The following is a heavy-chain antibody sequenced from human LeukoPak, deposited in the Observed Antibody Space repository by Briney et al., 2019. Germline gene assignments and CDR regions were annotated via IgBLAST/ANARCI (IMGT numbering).Heavy chain of an antibody. CDR1: GGSISSGN. D-gene: IGHD3-10*01. CDR2: TDTSGSYI. J-gene: IGHJ3*02. CDR3: ARGRSITLLRGVAMSDGFDI. V-gene: IGHV3-21*06. Sequence: GTLSLTCAVSGGSISSGNWWSWVRQAPGKGLEWVSFTDTSGSYIYYGDSVKGRFTISRDNAKNLLFLQMNGLRAEDTAVYYCARGRSITLLRGVAMSDGFDIWGQGAMVAVSS.